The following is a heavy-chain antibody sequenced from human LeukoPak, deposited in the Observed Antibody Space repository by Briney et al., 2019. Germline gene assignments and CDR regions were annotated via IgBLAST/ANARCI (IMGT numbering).Heavy chain of an antibody. CDR1: GGTFSSYA. CDR2: IIPIFGTA. CDR3: ARTEYYDFWSGLSWFDP. J-gene: IGHJ5*02. D-gene: IGHD3-3*01. V-gene: IGHV1-69*13. Sequence: EASVKVSCKASGGTFSSYAISWVRQAPGQGLEWMGGIIPIFGTANYAQKFQGRVTITADESTSTAYMELSSLRSEDTAVYYCARTEYYDFWSGLSWFDPWGQGTLVTVSS.